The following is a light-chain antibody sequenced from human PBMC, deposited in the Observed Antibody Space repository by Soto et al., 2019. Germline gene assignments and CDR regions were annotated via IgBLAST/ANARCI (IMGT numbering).Light chain of an antibody. CDR1: NVDVGGYNY. J-gene: IGLJ1*01. CDR3: ASYTIKTTYV. Sequence: QSALTQPASVSGSPGQSITISCTGTNVDVGGYNYVSWYQHHPGKAPKLLILEVSNRPSGVSNRFSGSKSGNTASLTISGLQPEDEADYYCASYTIKTTYVFGSGTKVTVL. V-gene: IGLV2-14*01. CDR2: EVS.